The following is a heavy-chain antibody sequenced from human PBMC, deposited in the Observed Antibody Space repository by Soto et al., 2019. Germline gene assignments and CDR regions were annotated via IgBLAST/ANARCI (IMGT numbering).Heavy chain of an antibody. J-gene: IGHJ4*02. D-gene: IGHD6-19*01. V-gene: IGHV3-23*01. CDR2: ISGSGSST. CDR1: GFSFSSYG. Sequence: EVQLLESGGGLVQPGGSLRLSCAASGFSFSSYGMRWVRQAPGKGLEWVSAISGSGSSTYYADSVKGRFTISRDNSKNPLYLQVSSLRAEDTAVYYCAQDRIGVAVAVDWGQGTLVTVSS. CDR3: AQDRIGVAVAVD.